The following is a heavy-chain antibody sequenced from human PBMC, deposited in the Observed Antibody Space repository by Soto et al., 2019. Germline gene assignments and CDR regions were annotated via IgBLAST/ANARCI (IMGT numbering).Heavy chain of an antibody. D-gene: IGHD6-13*01. Sequence: QLQLQESGPGLVKPSETLSLTCTVSGGSISSSSYYWGWIRQPPGKGLEWIGSIYYSGSTYYNPSLKSRVTISVDTSKNQFSLKLSSVTAADTAVYYCARVKPGIAAAGLLDYWGQGTLVTVSS. CDR1: GGSISSSSYY. CDR2: IYYSGST. V-gene: IGHV4-39*01. J-gene: IGHJ4*02. CDR3: ARVKPGIAAAGLLDY.